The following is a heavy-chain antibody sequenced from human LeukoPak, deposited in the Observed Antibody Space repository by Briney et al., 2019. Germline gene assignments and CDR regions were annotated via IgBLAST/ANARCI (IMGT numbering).Heavy chain of an antibody. V-gene: IGHV4-59*08. J-gene: IGHJ4*02. CDR3: ARQTGSGLFILP. CDR2: ISYSGST. Sequence: SETLSLTCTVSGSSINVYYWSWIRQSPGKGLVWIAYISYSGSTNYNPSLKSRVTISVDTSKNQFSLRLTSVTAADTAVYYCARQTGSGLFILPGGQGTLVTVSS. CDR1: GSSINVYY. D-gene: IGHD3/OR15-3a*01.